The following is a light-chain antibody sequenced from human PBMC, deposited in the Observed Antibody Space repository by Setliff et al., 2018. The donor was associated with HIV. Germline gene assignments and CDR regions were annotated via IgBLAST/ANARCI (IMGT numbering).Light chain of an antibody. Sequence: QSALAQPPSASGTPGQRISISCSGGGSNIGSNYVYWYQQLPGTAPKLLIFSTNERPSGVPDRFSGTKSGASASLAISGLRSEDEADYYCASWDDSLSVVAFGGGTKVTV. V-gene: IGLV1-47*01. CDR2: STN. CDR1: GSNIGSNY. CDR3: ASWDDSLSVVA. J-gene: IGLJ2*01.